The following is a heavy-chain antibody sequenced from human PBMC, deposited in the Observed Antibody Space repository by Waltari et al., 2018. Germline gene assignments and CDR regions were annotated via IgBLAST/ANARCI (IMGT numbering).Heavy chain of an antibody. V-gene: IGHV4-39*01. J-gene: IGHJ4*02. CDR3: ARGTTMAATAN. Sequence: QLQESGPGLVKPSETLSLRCTVSGGSLSSTSYYWGWIRPSPGKGLEWIGSIDYSGNTDYNPSLKSRVTISVDRSKNQFSLKLSSVTAAETAVYYCARGTTMAATANWGQGTLVTVSS. CDR2: IDYSGNT. CDR1: GGSLSSTSYY. D-gene: IGHD6-19*01.